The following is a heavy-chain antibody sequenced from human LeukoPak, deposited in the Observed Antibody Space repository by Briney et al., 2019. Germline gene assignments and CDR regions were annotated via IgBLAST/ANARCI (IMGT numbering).Heavy chain of an antibody. CDR3: ATVGLLWFGELPYYFDY. Sequence: ASVKVSCKVSGYTLTELSMHWVRQAPGKGLGWMGGFDPEDGETIYAQKFQGRVTMTEDTSTDTAYMELSSLRSEDTAVYYCATVGLLWFGELPYYFDYWGQGTLVTVSS. D-gene: IGHD3-10*01. CDR1: GYTLTELS. CDR2: FDPEDGET. V-gene: IGHV1-24*01. J-gene: IGHJ4*02.